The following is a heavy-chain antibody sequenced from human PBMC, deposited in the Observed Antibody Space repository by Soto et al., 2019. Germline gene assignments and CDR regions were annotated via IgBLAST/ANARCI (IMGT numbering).Heavy chain of an antibody. D-gene: IGHD1-26*01. Sequence: GGSLRLSCAVSGFTVSNNYMSWVRQAPGKGLEGVSVIYSGGYTAYGDSVKGRFTISRDNSKNTVYLQMSSLGVEDTAMYYCTILPWEVAPSWGQGTLVTVSS. CDR3: TILPWEVAPS. CDR2: IYSGGYT. CDR1: GFTVSNNY. V-gene: IGHV3-53*01. J-gene: IGHJ4*02.